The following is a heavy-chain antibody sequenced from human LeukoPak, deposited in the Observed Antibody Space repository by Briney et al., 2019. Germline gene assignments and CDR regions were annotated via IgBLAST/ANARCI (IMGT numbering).Heavy chain of an antibody. D-gene: IGHD3-10*01. CDR3: ASMMYGSDPF. CDR1: GGSFSGYY. CDR2: INHSGST. Sequence: PSETLSLTCAVYGGSFSGYYWSWIRQPPGKGLEWIGEINHSGSTNYNPSLKSRVTISVDTSKNQFSLKLSSVTAADTAVHYCASMMYGSDPFWGQGTLVTVSS. V-gene: IGHV4-34*01. J-gene: IGHJ4*02.